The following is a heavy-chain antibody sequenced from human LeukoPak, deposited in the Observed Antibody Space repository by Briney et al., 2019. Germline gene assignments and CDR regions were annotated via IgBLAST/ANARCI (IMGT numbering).Heavy chain of an antibody. Sequence: SETRSLTCTVSGGSISSGTYYWSWIRQPPGKGLEWIGYISHSGSTYYNPSLKSRVTISVDTSKNQFSLKLSSVTAADTAVYYCARGGIAVAATGAFDIWGQGTMVTVSS. J-gene: IGHJ3*02. CDR3: ARGGIAVAATGAFDI. D-gene: IGHD6-19*01. CDR2: ISHSGST. CDR1: GGSISSGTYY. V-gene: IGHV4-30-2*05.